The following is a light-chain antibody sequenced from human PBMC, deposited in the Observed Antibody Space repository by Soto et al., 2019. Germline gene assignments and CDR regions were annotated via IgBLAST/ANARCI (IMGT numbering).Light chain of an antibody. CDR2: EVS. J-gene: IGLJ1*01. CDR1: STDVGSYIY. Sequence: QSVLTQPASVSGSPGQSITISCTGTSTDVGSYIYVSWYQQHPGKAPKLMIYEVSNRPSGVSNRFSGSKSGNTASLTISGLQAEDEADYYCNSYTSISTQVFGTGTKATVL. V-gene: IGLV2-14*01. CDR3: NSYTSISTQV.